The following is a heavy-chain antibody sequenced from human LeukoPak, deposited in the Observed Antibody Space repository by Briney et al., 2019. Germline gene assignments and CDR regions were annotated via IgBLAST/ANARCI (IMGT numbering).Heavy chain of an antibody. J-gene: IGHJ4*02. V-gene: IGHV4-39*07. D-gene: IGHD4-17*01. Sequence: PSETLSLTCTVSGGSISSSSYYWGWIRQPPGKGLEWIGSIYYSGSTYYNPSLKSRVTISVDTSKNQFSLKLSSVTAADTAVYYCAKDPSSYGDYRHYFDYWGQGTLVTVSS. CDR2: IYYSGST. CDR1: GGSISSSSYY. CDR3: AKDPSSYGDYRHYFDY.